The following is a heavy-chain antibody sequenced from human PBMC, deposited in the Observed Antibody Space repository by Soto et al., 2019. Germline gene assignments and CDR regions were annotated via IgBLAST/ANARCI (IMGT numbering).Heavy chain of an antibody. CDR3: ARGDGSGSYYYYYGMDV. Sequence: GGSLRLSCAASGFSFSSYWMSWVRQAPGKGLEWVANIKQDGSEKYYVDSVKGRFTISRDNAKNSLYLQMNSLRAEDTAVYSCARGDGSGSYYYYYGMDVWGQGTTVTVSS. V-gene: IGHV3-7*01. CDR1: GFSFSSYW. J-gene: IGHJ6*02. CDR2: IKQDGSEK. D-gene: IGHD3-10*01.